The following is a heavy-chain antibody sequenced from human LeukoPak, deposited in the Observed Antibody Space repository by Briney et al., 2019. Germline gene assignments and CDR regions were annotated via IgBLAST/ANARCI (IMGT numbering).Heavy chain of an antibody. J-gene: IGHJ4*02. CDR2: IIPILGIA. D-gene: IGHD1-26*01. V-gene: IGHV1-69*02. Sequence: SVKVSCKASGGTFSSYTISWVRQAPGQGLEWMGRIIPILGIANYAQKFQGRVTITADKSTSTAYMELSSLRSEDTAVYYCARVGIFRATLDYWGQGTLVTVSS. CDR1: GGTFSSYT. CDR3: ARVGIFRATLDY.